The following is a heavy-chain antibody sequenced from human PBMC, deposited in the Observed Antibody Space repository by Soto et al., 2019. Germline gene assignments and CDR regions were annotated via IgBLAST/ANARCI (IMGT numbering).Heavy chain of an antibody. CDR2: MNPSSGNT. J-gene: IGHJ4*02. CDR1: GYTFTSYD. V-gene: IGHV1-8*01. CDR3: ARGGRRYYDSSGYYHFDY. D-gene: IGHD3-22*01. Sequence: ASVKVSCKASGYTFTSYDINWVRQATGQGLEWMGWMNPSSGNTGYAQKFQGRVTMTRNTSISTAYMELSSLRSEDTAVYYCARGGRRYYDSSGYYHFDYWGQGTLVTVSS.